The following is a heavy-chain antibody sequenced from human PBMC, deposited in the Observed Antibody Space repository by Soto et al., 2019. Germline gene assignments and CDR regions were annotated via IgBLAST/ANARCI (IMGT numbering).Heavy chain of an antibody. D-gene: IGHD7-27*01. Sequence: QLQESGPGLVKPSETLSLTCSVSGFSISFGNYYWTWMRQPPGKGLELIGYIYKTGSTQYNPSLKSRVSISVDVSKDQFPLNLSSVTAADTAVYYCARNGDIWGQGTLVTVSS. CDR1: GFSISFGNYY. CDR2: IYKTGST. J-gene: IGHJ1*01. CDR3: ARNGDI. V-gene: IGHV4-61*01.